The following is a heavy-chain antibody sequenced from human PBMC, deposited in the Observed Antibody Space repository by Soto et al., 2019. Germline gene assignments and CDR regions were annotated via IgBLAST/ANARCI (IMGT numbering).Heavy chain of an antibody. D-gene: IGHD3-22*01. CDR2: IVVDSGNT. Sequence: QMQLVQSGPEVKKPGTSVKVSCKASGFTFSGSAVRWVRQARGQRPEWIGWIVVDSGNTNYAQKFQERVIITRDMAKGTTAMELRSLRSDDTAVYYCAESYYDTSAFDIWGQGTLITVSS. CDR3: AESYYDTSAFDI. V-gene: IGHV1-58*01. CDR1: GFTFSGSA. J-gene: IGHJ3*02.